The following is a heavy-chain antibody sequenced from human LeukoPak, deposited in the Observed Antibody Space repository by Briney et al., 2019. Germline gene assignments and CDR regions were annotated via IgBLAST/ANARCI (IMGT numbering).Heavy chain of an antibody. D-gene: IGHD3-22*01. J-gene: IGHJ4*02. CDR2: ISAYNGNT. Sequence: GASVKVSCKASGYTFTSYGISWVRQAPGQGLEWMGWISAYNGNTNYAQKLQGRVTMTTDTSTSTAYMELRSLRSDDTAVYYCARDPGVTTDYYYDSSGSWEVDYWGQGTLVTVSS. CDR3: ARDPGVTTDYYYDSSGSWEVDY. CDR1: GYTFTSYG. V-gene: IGHV1-18*01.